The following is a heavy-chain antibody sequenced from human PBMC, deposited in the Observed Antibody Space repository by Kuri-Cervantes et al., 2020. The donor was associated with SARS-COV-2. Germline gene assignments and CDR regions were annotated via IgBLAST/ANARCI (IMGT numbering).Heavy chain of an antibody. CDR2: ISAYNGNT. D-gene: IGHD1-1*01. CDR1: GYTFTSYG. V-gene: IGHV1-18*04. Sequence: ASVKVSCKASGYTFTSYGISWVRQAPGQGLEWMGWISAYNGNTNYAQKFQGRVTITRDTSASTAYMELSSLRSEDTAVYYCARDRGTDDAFDIWGQGTMVTVSS. J-gene: IGHJ3*02. CDR3: ARDRGTDDAFDI.